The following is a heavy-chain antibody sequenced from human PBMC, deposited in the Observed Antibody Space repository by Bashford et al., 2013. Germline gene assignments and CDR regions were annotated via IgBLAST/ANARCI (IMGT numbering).Heavy chain of an antibody. CDR1: GYTLTELS. J-gene: IGHJ4*02. CDR3: ATVGYSSSSLIGFDY. V-gene: IGHV1-24*01. CDR2: FDPEDGET. D-gene: IGHD6-6*01. Sequence: ASVKVSCKVSGYTLTELSMHWVRQAPGKGLEWMGGFDPEDGETIYAQKFQGRVTMTEDTSTDTAYMELSSLRSEDTAVYYCATVGYSSSSLIGFDYWGQGTLVTVSS.